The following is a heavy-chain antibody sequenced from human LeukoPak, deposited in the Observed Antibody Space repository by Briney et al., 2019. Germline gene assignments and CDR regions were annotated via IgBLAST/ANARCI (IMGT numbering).Heavy chain of an antibody. CDR1: GGSISSGGYY. CDR3: ARDVGSSGYYVD. V-gene: IGHV4-31*03. Sequence: SQTLSLTCTVSGGSISSGGYYWSWIRQHPGKGLEWIGYIYYSGSTYYNPSLKSRVTISVDTSKNQFSLKLSSVTAADTAVYYCARDVGSSGYYVDWGQGTLVTVSS. J-gene: IGHJ4*02. D-gene: IGHD3-22*01. CDR2: IYYSGST.